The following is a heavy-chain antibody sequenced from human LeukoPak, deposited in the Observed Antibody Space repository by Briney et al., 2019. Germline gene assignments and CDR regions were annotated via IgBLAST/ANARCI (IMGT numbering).Heavy chain of an antibody. CDR3: ASAASLYYPAGY. D-gene: IGHD2-2*01. V-gene: IGHV1-46*01. CDR1: GYTFTGYY. Sequence: ASVKVSCKASGYTFTGYYMHWVRQAPGQGLEWMGIINPSGGSTSYAQKFQGRVTMTRDTSTSTVYMELSSLRSEDTAVYYCASAASLYYPAGYWGQGTLVTVSS. CDR2: INPSGGST. J-gene: IGHJ4*02.